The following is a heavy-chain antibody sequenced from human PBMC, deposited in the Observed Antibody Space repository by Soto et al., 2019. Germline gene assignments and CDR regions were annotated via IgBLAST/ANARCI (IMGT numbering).Heavy chain of an antibody. D-gene: IGHD2-8*01. J-gene: IGHJ6*03. Sequence: ASVKVSCKASGYTFTSYDINWVRQATGQGLEWMGWMNPNSGNKGYAQKFQGRVTMTRNTSISTAYMELSSLRSEDTAVYYCARGDPMVSRNYYMDVWGKGTTVTVSS. V-gene: IGHV1-8*01. CDR2: MNPNSGNK. CDR3: ARGDPMVSRNYYMDV. CDR1: GYTFTSYD.